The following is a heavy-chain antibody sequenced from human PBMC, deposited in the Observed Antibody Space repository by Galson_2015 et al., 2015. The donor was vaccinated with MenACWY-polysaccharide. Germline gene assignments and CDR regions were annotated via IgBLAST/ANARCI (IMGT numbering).Heavy chain of an antibody. J-gene: IGHJ4*02. CDR3: ARVSYSYGPDY. CDR1: GGSFSGYY. Sequence: ETLSLTCAVYGGSFSGYYWSWIRQPPGKGLEWIGGINHSGSTNYNPSLKSRVTISVDTSKNQFSLKLSSVTAADTAVYYCARVSYSYGPDYWGQGTLVTVSS. D-gene: IGHD5-18*01. V-gene: IGHV4-34*01. CDR2: INHSGST.